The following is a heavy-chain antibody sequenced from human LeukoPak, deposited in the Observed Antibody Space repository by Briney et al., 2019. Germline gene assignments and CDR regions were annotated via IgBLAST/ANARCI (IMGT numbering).Heavy chain of an antibody. CDR3: ARGSPYQAFCGGDCYPYYYYMDV. CDR1: GGTFSSCA. D-gene: IGHD2-21*02. CDR2: IIPIFGTA. V-gene: IGHV1-69*05. Sequence: SVKVSYKASGGTFSSCAISWVRQGPGQGLEWMGGIIPIFGTANYAQKFQGRVTITTDESTSTAYMELSSLRSEDTAVYYCARGSPYQAFCGGDCYPYYYYMDVWGKGTTVTVSS. J-gene: IGHJ6*03.